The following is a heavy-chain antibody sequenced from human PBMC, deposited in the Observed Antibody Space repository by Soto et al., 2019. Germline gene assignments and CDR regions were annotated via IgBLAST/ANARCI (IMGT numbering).Heavy chain of an antibody. J-gene: IGHJ6*02. D-gene: IGHD4-4*01. CDR2: IWYDGSNK. Sequence: GGSLRLSCAASGFTFSSYGMHWVRQAPGKGLEWVAVIWYDGSNKYYADSVKGRFTISRDNSKNTLYLQMNSLGAEDTAVYYCARDRGTTDYYYYGMDVWGQGTTVTVSS. V-gene: IGHV3-33*01. CDR3: ARDRGTTDYYYYGMDV. CDR1: GFTFSSYG.